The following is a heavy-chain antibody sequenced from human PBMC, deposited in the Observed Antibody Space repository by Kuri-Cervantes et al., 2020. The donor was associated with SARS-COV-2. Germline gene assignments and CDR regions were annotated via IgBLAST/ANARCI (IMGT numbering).Heavy chain of an antibody. CDR1: GWSFSGYY. J-gene: IGHJ6*02. D-gene: IGHD3-3*01. V-gene: IGHV4-34*12. CDR2: IIHSGST. CDR3: ARVGHYDFWCGYYTWLGMDV. Sequence: GSLRLSCAVYGWSFSGYYWSWIRQPPGKGLEWIGEIIHSGSTNYNPSLKSRVTISVDTSKNQFSLKLSSVTAADTAVYYCARVGHYDFWCGYYTWLGMDVWGQGTTVTVSS.